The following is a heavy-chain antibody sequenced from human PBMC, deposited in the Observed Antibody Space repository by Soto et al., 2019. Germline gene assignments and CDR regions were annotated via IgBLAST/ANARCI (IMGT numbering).Heavy chain of an antibody. D-gene: IGHD2-2*01. CDR2: TSNSGST. Sequence: QVQLQESGPGLVKPSQTLSLTCTVSGGSITSSGYYWSWIRQHPGEGLEWIGFTSNSGSTSYNPSXTXXVPVSVDPSSNQFSLNLKSVTAADTAVYYCARGGGSTKVDYWGQGTLVTVSP. V-gene: IGHV4-31*03. J-gene: IGHJ4*02. CDR1: GGSITSSGYY. CDR3: ARGGGSTKVDY.